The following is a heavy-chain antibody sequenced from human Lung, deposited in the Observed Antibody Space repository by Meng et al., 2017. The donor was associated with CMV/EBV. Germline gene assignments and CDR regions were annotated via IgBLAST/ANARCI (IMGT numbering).Heavy chain of an antibody. CDR2: ISWNSGSI. CDR3: ASLDIVVVMGDNRPADAFDI. V-gene: IGHV3-9*01. D-gene: IGHD2-21*01. J-gene: IGHJ3*02. CDR1: GFTLDDYA. Sequence: GGSLRPSCAASGFTLDDYAMHWVRQAPGKGLEWVPGISWNSGSIGYADSVKGRFTISRDNAKNSLYLQMNSLRAEDTALYYCASLDIVVVMGDNRPADAFDIWGQGTMVTVSS.